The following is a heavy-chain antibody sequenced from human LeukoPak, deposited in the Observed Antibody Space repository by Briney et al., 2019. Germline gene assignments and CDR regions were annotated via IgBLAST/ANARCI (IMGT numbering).Heavy chain of an antibody. Sequence: GGSLRLSCAASGFTFSSYAMSWVRLAPGKGLEWVSAISGSGGSTYYADSVKGRFTISRDNSKNTLYPQMNSLRAEDTAVYYCAKAKYYDFWSGYYPDYWGQGTLVTVSS. D-gene: IGHD3-3*01. CDR1: GFTFSSYA. J-gene: IGHJ4*02. V-gene: IGHV3-23*01. CDR3: AKAKYYDFWSGYYPDY. CDR2: ISGSGGST.